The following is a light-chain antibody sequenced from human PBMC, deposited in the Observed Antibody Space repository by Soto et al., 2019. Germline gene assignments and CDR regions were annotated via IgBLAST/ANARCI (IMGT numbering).Light chain of an antibody. J-gene: IGKJ5*01. CDR2: GAS. V-gene: IGKV3-15*01. CDR1: QSVSSY. Sequence: EIVLTQSPVSLSFSPCEIATLSCSSSQSVSSYLAWYQQKPGQAPRLLIYGASTRATGVTARFRGGGSGTEFTLTISSLQSEDSAVYYCQQYHKWPPITFGQGTRLEIK. CDR3: QQYHKWPPIT.